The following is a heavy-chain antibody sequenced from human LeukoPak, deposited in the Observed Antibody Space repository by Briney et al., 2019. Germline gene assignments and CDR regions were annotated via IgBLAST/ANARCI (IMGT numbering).Heavy chain of an antibody. CDR2: ISDSGDDT. CDR1: GFTFSNYV. J-gene: IGHJ5*02. Sequence: GGSLRLSCTGSGFTFSNYVMSWVRQAPGNKREGCTGISDSGDDTDYADSVKGRFTISRDNSKNTLFLQMNILRVEDTAVYYCVKVGGGGGWYWSPWGQGTLVTVSS. V-gene: IGHV3-23*01. CDR3: VKVGGGGGWYWSP. D-gene: IGHD6-19*01.